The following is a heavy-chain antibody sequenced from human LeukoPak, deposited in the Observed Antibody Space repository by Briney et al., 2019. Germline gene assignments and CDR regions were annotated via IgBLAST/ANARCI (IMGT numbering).Heavy chain of an antibody. J-gene: IGHJ4*02. V-gene: IGHV1-8*01. Sequence: ASVKVSCKASGYTFTSSDINWVRLATGQELEWMGWMNPNSGNTGYAQKFQGRVTMTRNTSISTAYMELSSLRSEDTAVYYCARGWRYYGSGSYWCDYWGQGTLVTVSS. CDR3: ARGWRYYGSGSYWCDY. D-gene: IGHD3-10*01. CDR1: GYTFTSSD. CDR2: MNPNSGNT.